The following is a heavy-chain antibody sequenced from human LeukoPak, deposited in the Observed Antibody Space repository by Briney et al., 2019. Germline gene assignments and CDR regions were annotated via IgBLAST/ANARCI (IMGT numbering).Heavy chain of an antibody. Sequence: SQTLSLTCAISGDSVSSNSAAWNWIRQSPSRGLEWLGRTYYRSKWYDDYAESVISRITIKPDTSKNQFSLQLNSVTPEDTAVYYCASSADGSGSYDWFDPWGQGTLVTVSS. V-gene: IGHV6-1*01. CDR3: ASSADGSGSYDWFDP. J-gene: IGHJ5*02. D-gene: IGHD3-10*01. CDR2: TYYRSKWYD. CDR1: GDSVSSNSAA.